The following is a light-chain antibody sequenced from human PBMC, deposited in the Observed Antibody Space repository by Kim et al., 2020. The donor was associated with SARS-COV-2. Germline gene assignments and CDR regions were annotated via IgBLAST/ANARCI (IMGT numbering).Light chain of an antibody. J-gene: IGLJ3*02. Sequence: SVALGQTARIACGGNNIGSKKVHWYQQKPGHAPVLVIYRDNNRPSGIPERFSGSNSGNTATLTISRAQAGDEADYCCQVWDSTTAVFGGGTQLTVL. CDR2: RDN. CDR3: QVWDSTTAV. V-gene: IGLV3-9*01. CDR1: NIGSKK.